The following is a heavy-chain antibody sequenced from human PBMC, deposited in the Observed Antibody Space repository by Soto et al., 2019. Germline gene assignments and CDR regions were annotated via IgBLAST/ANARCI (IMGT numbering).Heavy chain of an antibody. D-gene: IGHD3-16*02. J-gene: IGHJ4*02. V-gene: IGHV3-30-3*01. CDR2: ISYDGSNK. CDR3: AREFMITFGGVIAPPGY. Sequence: QVQLVESGGGVVQPGRSLRLSCAASGFTFSSYAMHWVRQAPGKGLEWVAVISYDGSNKYYAAYVKGRFTISRDNSKNTLYLQMNSLRAEDTSVYYCAREFMITFGGVIAPPGYWGQGSLVTVSS. CDR1: GFTFSSYA.